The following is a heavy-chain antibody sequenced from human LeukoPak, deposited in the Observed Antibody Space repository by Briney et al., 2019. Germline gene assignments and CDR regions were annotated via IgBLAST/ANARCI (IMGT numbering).Heavy chain of an antibody. CDR1: GFTFVNYA. D-gene: IGHD3-10*01. CDR2: ISATGGNT. J-gene: IGHJ4*02. CDR3: AKEGSDTGEFDY. Sequence: GGSLRLSCAASGFTFVNYAMSWVRQAPGKGLECVSSISATGGNTYYVDSVKGRFIISRDNSKNTLSLQMNSLRADDTALYYCAKEGSDTGEFDYWGQGTLVSVSS. V-gene: IGHV3-23*01.